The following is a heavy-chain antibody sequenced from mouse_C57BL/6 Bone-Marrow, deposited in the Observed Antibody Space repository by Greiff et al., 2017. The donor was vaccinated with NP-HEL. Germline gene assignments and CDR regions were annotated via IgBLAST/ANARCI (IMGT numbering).Heavy chain of an antibody. CDR2: IDPENGDT. Sequence: EVQLQESGAELVRPGASVKLSCTASGFNIKDDYMHWVKQRPEQGLEWIGWIDPENGDTEYASKFQGKATITADTSSNTAYLQLSSLTSEDTAVYYCTTGWFAYWGQGTLVTVSA. V-gene: IGHV14-4*01. CDR1: GFNIKDDY. J-gene: IGHJ3*01. CDR3: TTGWFAY.